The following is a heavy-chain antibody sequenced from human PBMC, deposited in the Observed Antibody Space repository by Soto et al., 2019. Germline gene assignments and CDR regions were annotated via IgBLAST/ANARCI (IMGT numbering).Heavy chain of an antibody. CDR3: AKEDTSIPYPFDS. J-gene: IGHJ4*02. CDR2: ISGSGASL. V-gene: IGHV3-23*01. Sequence: PGGSLRLSCAASGFTFGSYAMTWVRQAPGKGLEWVSGISGSGASLYYADSVKGRFTISRDNSKSTLYLQLNSLRADDTALYYCAKEDTSIPYPFDSWGQGTLVIVSS. CDR1: GFTFGSYA. D-gene: IGHD5-18*01.